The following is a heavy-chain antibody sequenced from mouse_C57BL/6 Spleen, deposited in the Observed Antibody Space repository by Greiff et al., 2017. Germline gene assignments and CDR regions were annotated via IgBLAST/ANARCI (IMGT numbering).Heavy chain of an antibody. J-gene: IGHJ4*01. V-gene: IGHV1-82*01. Sequence: QVQLQQSGPELVKPGASVKISCKASGYAFSSSWMNWVKQRPGKGLEWIGRIYPGDGDTNYNGKFKGKATLTADKSSSTAYMQLSSLTSEDSAVYFCARVGLRYYAMDDWGQGTSVTVSS. D-gene: IGHD2-4*01. CDR1: GYAFSSSW. CDR3: ARVGLRYYAMDD. CDR2: IYPGDGDT.